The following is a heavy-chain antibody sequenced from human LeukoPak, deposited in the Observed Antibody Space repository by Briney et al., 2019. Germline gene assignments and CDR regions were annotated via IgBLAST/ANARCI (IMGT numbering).Heavy chain of an antibody. Sequence: GGSLRLSCVASGFTFSTYGMHWVRHAPGMGLEWVAGISNDEKKRYCAESLKDRLIISRDNSRNTLYLQTNSLRPEDTAVFYCARDRGSGTYYLRGFDSWGQGTLVTVSS. V-gene: IGHV3-30*03. J-gene: IGHJ4*02. CDR1: GFTFSTYG. D-gene: IGHD3-10*01. CDR3: ARDRGSGTYYLRGFDS. CDR2: ISNDEKKR.